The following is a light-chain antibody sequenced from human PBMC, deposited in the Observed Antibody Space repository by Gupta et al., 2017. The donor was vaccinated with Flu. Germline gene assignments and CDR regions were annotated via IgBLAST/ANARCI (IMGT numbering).Light chain of an antibody. CDR1: QGISTY. Sequence: DIQLTQSPSFLSASVGDRVTITCRASQGISTYLAWCQQKPGKAPNLLIYAASILQSGVPSRFSGSGSGTEFTLTISILQPEDFATYYCHHLNSYPVTFGQGTRLELK. J-gene: IGKJ5*01. CDR3: HHLNSYPVT. CDR2: AAS. V-gene: IGKV1-9*01.